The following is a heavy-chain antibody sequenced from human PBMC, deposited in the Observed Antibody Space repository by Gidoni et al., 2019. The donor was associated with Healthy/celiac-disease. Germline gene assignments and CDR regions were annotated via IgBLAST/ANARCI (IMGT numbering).Heavy chain of an antibody. CDR3: ARLGYYYGSGTPRGWFDP. D-gene: IGHD3-10*01. CDR1: GGSISSSSYY. CDR2: IDYSGST. V-gene: IGHV4-39*01. Sequence: QLQLQESGPGLVKPSETLSLTCTVSGGSISSSSYYWGWIRQPPGQGLEWIGSIDYSGSTYYNPSLKSRVTISVDTSKNQFSLKLSSVTAADTAVYYCARLGYYYGSGTPRGWFDPWGQGTLVTVSS. J-gene: IGHJ5*02.